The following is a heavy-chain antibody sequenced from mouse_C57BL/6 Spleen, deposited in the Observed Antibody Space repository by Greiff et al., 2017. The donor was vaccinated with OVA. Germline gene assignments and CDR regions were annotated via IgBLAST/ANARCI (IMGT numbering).Heavy chain of an antibody. V-gene: IGHV5-6*01. CDR2: LSSGGSYT. Sequence: EVKLMESGGDLVKPGGSLKLSCAASGFTFSSYGMSWVRQTPDKRLEWVATLSSGGSYTYYPDSVKGRFTISRDNAKNTLYLQMSSLKSEDTAMYYCARQDGNHYAMDYWGQGTSGTVSS. J-gene: IGHJ4*01. CDR3: ARQDGNHYAMDY. CDR1: GFTFSSYG. D-gene: IGHD2-1*01.